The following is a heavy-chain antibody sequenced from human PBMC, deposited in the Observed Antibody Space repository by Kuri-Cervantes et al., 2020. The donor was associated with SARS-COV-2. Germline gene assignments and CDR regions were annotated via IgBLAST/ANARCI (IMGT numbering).Heavy chain of an antibody. J-gene: IGHJ4*02. CDR2: ISSSGSTI. CDR3: AREKGGCSGGSCFDFDY. V-gene: IGHV3-11*01. D-gene: IGHD2-15*01. CDR1: GFTFSDYY. Sequence: GESMKISCAASGFTFSDYYMSWLRQAPGKGLEWVSYISSSGSTIYYADSVKGRFTISRDNAKNALYLQINSLRAEDTAVYYCAREKGGCSGGSCFDFDYWGQGTLVTVSS.